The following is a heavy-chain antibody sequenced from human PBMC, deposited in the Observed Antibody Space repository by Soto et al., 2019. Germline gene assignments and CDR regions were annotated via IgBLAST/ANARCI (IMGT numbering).Heavy chain of an antibody. J-gene: IGHJ6*02. CDR1: GFSVSDYA. V-gene: IGHV3-23*01. D-gene: IGHD2-8*01. CDR2: ISGSGDGT. CDR3: TKSRRSVLMVYGFGGMDV. Sequence: GGSLRLSCAASGFSVSDYAMSWVRQAPGKGLEWVSSISGSGDGTYYGDSVKGRFTLSRDASQKTLYLQMNNLRGEDTAVYFCTKSRRSVLMVYGFGGMDVWGRGTTVTVAS.